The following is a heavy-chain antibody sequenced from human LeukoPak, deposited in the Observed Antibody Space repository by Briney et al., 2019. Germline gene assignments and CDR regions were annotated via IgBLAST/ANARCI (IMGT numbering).Heavy chain of an antibody. J-gene: IGHJ5*02. D-gene: IGHD6-19*01. V-gene: IGHV1-69*13. CDR1: GGTFSSYA. CDR3: ARGWAVAGTRFHYRFDR. Sequence: ASVKVSCKAPGGTFSSYAINWVRQAPGQGLEWMGGIIPIFGTANYAQKFQGRVTITADESTSTAYMELSRRRSDGTAVHDCARGWAVAGTRFHYRFDRWGQATLV. CDR2: IIPIFGTA.